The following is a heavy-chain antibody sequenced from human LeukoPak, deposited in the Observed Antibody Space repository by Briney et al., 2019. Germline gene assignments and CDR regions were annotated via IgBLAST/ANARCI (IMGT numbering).Heavy chain of an antibody. CDR3: AKGSGSYENYYYYYGMDV. Sequence: GGSLRLSCAASGFTFSSYWMCWVRQAPGKGREWVANIKQDGSEKYYVDSVKGRFTISRDNAKNSLYLQMNSLRAEDTAVYYCAKGSGSYENYYYYYGMDVWGQGTTVTVSS. V-gene: IGHV3-7*01. CDR1: GFTFSSYW. CDR2: IKQDGSEK. D-gene: IGHD3-10*01. J-gene: IGHJ6*02.